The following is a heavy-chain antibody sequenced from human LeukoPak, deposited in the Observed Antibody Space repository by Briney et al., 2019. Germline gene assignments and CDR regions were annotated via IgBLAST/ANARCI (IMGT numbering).Heavy chain of an antibody. V-gene: IGHV3-11*05. J-gene: IGHJ4*02. Sequence: GGSLRLSCAASGFTFSSYWMSWVRQAPGKGLEWVSYISGRNYTTYADSVKGRFIISRDNAKNSLFVQMNSLRAEDTAVYYCARVRGGNFDYWGQGTLVTVSS. CDR3: ARVRGGNFDY. D-gene: IGHD3-10*01. CDR1: GFTFSSYW. CDR2: ISGRNYT.